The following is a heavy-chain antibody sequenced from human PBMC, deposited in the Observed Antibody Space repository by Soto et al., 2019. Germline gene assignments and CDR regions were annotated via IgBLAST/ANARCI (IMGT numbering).Heavy chain of an antibody. CDR1: GYTFTGYY. CDR3: AREDCSGDSCYHYYGMDV. D-gene: IGHD2-15*01. Sequence: ASVKVSCKASGYTFTGYYMHWVRQAPGQGLEWMGWINPNSGGTNYAQKFQGRVTMTRDTSISTAYMELSRPRSDDTAVYYCAREDCSGDSCYHYYGMDVWGQGTTVTVSS. CDR2: INPNSGGT. V-gene: IGHV1-2*02. J-gene: IGHJ6*02.